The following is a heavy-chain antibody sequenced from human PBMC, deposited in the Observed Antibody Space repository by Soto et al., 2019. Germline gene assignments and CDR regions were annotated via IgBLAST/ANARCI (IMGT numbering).Heavy chain of an antibody. J-gene: IGHJ4*02. CDR2: IYYSGST. V-gene: IGHV4-31*03. CDR1: GGSISSGGYY. CDR3: ARAAITMVRGEEEYYFDY. D-gene: IGHD3-10*01. Sequence: KASETLSLTCTVSGGSISSGGYYWSWIRQHPGKGLEWIGYIYYSGSTYYNPSLKSRVTISVDTSQNQFSLKLSSVTAADPAVYYCARAAITMVRGEEEYYFDYWGQGILVTVSS.